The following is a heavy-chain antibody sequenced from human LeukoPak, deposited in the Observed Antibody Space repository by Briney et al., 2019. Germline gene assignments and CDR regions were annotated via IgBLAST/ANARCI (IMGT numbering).Heavy chain of an antibody. CDR3: ARGSGTTPLDY. CDR2: IYSGGST. J-gene: IGHJ4*02. D-gene: IGHD1-26*01. Sequence: PGGSLTLSCVASGLLVSSNYMSWVRQAPGKGLEWVSVIYSGGSTYYADSVKGRFTISRDNSKNTLFLQVNSLRADDTAVYYCARGSGTTPLDYWGQGTLVTVSS. V-gene: IGHV3-66*01. CDR1: GLLVSSNY.